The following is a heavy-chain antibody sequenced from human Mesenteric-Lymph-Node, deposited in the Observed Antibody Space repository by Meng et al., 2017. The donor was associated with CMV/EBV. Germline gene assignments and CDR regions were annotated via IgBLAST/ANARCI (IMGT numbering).Heavy chain of an antibody. CDR3: ARLVSPYDFWSGTYNHYGMDV. CDR2: IYSGGAT. CDR1: GFNVSNNY. J-gene: IGHJ6*02. D-gene: IGHD3-3*01. V-gene: IGHV3-53*01. Sequence: GESLKISCAASGFNVSNNYMNWVRQAPGKGLEWVSLIYSGGATYYADSVKGRFSISRDSSKNTLYLQMNSLRAEDTAVYYCARLVSPYDFWSGTYNHYGMDVWGQGTTVTVSS.